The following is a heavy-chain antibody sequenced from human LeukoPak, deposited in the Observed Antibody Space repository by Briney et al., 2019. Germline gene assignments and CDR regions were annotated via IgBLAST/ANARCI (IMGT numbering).Heavy chain of an antibody. CDR3: AKTVAGYWYFDL. CDR2: IYYSGST. D-gene: IGHD6-19*01. CDR1: GGSISSYY. V-gene: IGHV4-59*08. Sequence: PETLSLTCTVSGGSISSYYWSWIRQPPGKGLEWIGYIYYSGSTNYNPSLKSRVTISVDTSKNQFSLKLNSVTAADTAVYYCAKTVAGYWYFDLWGRGTLVTVSS. J-gene: IGHJ2*01.